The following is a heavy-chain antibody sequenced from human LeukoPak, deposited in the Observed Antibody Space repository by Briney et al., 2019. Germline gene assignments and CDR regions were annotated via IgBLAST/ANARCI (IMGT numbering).Heavy chain of an antibody. CDR2: IYSGGST. CDR3: ARGGYSYGPQAY. V-gene: IGHV3-53*01. J-gene: IGHJ4*02. CDR1: GFTVSSNY. D-gene: IGHD5-18*01. Sequence: GGSLRLSCAASGFTVSSNYMSWVRQAPGQGLEWVSVIYSGGSTYYADSVTGRFTISRDNSKNTLDLQMNSLRAEDTAVYYCARGGYSYGPQAYWGQGTLVTVSS.